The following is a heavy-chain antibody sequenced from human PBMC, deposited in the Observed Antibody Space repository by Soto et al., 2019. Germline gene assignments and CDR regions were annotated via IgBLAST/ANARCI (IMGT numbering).Heavy chain of an antibody. CDR2: IYYSGST. CDR1: GGSISSGAYY. V-gene: IGHV4-31*03. D-gene: IGHD1-26*01. CDR3: ASGWDPPTYYFDY. Sequence: QVQLQESGPGLVKPSQTLSLTCTVSGGSISSGAYYWSWIRQHPGKGLEWIGYIYYSGSTYYDPSLRSRVTLSVDTSKNQVSLKLSSVTAAATAVYYCASGWDPPTYYFDYWGQGTLVTVSS. J-gene: IGHJ4*02.